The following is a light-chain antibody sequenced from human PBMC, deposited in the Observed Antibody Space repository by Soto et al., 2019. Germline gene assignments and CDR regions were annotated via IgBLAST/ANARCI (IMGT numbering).Light chain of an antibody. CDR2: QDT. CDR1: KLGDKF. CDR3: QAWDSVSDVV. Sequence: SYELTQPPSVSVSPGQTASITCSGDKLGDKFTCWYQQKPGQSPGLLIYQDTRRPSGIPERFSGSNSGNTTTLTVSGTQAMDEADYYCQAWDSVSDVVFGGGTKVTVL. V-gene: IGLV3-1*01. J-gene: IGLJ2*01.